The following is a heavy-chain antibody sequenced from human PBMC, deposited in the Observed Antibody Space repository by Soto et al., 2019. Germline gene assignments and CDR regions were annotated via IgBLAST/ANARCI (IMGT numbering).Heavy chain of an antibody. CDR1: GFTFSSYA. D-gene: IGHD2-15*01. J-gene: IGHJ3*01. V-gene: IGHV3-30-3*01. CDR2: ISSDGSNK. CDR3: CVPLAPAAGYAFDV. Sequence: QVQLVESGGGVDQPGRSLRLSCAASGFTFSSYAMYWVRQAPGKGLEWVALISSDGSNKFYADSVKGRFTVSRDNSKNTLYLQMSGLRAEDTAVYLCCVPLAPAAGYAFDVWGHGTTVTVSS.